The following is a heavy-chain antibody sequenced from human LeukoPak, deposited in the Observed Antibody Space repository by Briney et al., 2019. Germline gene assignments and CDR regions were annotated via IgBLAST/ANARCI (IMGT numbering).Heavy chain of an antibody. CDR2: IYNSGNT. Sequence: SETLSLTCAVSGGSVSSRHWSWIRQPPGKGLEWIGYIYNSGNTTYNPSLRSRVTTSVDTSKDQFSLSLSSVTAADTAVYYCAREAGGGWSNFDYWGQGTLVTVSS. CDR3: AREAGGGWSNFDY. J-gene: IGHJ4*02. V-gene: IGHV4-59*02. D-gene: IGHD6-19*01. CDR1: GGSVSSRH.